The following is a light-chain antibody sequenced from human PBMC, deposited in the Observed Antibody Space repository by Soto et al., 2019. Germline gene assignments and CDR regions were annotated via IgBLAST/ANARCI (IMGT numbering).Light chain of an antibody. V-gene: IGLV1-44*01. CDR2: TNY. CDR1: SSNIGSNT. Sequence: QSVLTQPPSASGTPGQRVTISCSGSSSNIGSNTVHWYRQLPGTAPKLLIYTNYLRPSGVPDRFSGSKSGSSASLAISGLQSEDEADYYCASWDDNLNGPVFGGGTKLPS. CDR3: ASWDDNLNGPV. J-gene: IGLJ2*01.